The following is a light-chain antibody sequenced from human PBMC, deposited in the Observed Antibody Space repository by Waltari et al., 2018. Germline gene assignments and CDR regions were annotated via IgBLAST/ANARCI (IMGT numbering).Light chain of an antibody. CDR3: QQYNTYPWT. J-gene: IGKJ1*01. CDR1: QTTDSW. Sequence: DIQMTQSPSTLSASVGDRVSITCRASQTTDSWLAWYQPKPGKAPKLLIYNASSLKSGVPSRFSGSGSGTEFTLTISSLQPDDFATYYCQQYNTYPWTFGQGSKVEIK. V-gene: IGKV1-5*01. CDR2: NAS.